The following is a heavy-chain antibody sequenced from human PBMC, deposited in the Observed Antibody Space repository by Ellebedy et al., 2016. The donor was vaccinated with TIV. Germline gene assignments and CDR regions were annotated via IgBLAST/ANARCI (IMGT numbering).Heavy chain of an antibody. J-gene: IGHJ4*02. CDR1: GDSVSSKSAA. CDR2: TYYRSEWNN. V-gene: IGHV6-1*01. Sequence: SQTLSLTCAISGDSVSSKSAAWNWIRQSPSRGLEWLGRTYYRSEWNNDYAVSLNSRISVTPDTSKNQFSLQLNSVTPEDTAVYYCARDIGSYYDYWGRGTLVTVSS. CDR3: ARDIGSYYDY. D-gene: IGHD1-26*01.